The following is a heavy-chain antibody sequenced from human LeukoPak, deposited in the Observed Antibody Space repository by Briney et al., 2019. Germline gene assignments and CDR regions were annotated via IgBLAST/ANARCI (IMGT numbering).Heavy chain of an antibody. CDR1: GFTFSSYS. CDR3: AKEGPKRYDSPADY. CDR2: ISSSSSYI. V-gene: IGHV3-21*01. D-gene: IGHD3-22*01. J-gene: IGHJ4*02. Sequence: GGSLRLSCAASGFTFSSYSMNWVRQAPGKGLEWVSSISSSSSYIYYADSVKGRFTISRDNAKNSLYLQMNSLRAEDTAVYYCAKEGPKRYDSPADYWGQGTLVTVSS.